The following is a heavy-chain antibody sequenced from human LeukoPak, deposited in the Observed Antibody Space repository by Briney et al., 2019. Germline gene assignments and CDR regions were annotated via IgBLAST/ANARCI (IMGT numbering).Heavy chain of an antibody. CDR3: AKGTVRFLEWSQRGYFDY. CDR1: GFTFSNYA. V-gene: IGHV3-23*01. CDR2: ISSTVINT. D-gene: IGHD3-3*01. Sequence: GGSLRLSCAASGFTFSNYAMTWVRQAPGKGLEWVSSISSTVINTYNADSVKGRFTVSRDNSKNTLYLQMNSLRADDTAIYYCAKGTVRFLEWSQRGYFDYWGQGILVTVSS. J-gene: IGHJ4*02.